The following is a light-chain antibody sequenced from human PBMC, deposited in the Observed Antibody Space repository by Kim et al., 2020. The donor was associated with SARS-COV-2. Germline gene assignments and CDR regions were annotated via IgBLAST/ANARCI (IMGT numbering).Light chain of an antibody. CDR1: QSISSW. CDR3: QHINSYPLT. V-gene: IGKV1-5*01. J-gene: IGKJ4*01. Sequence: DIQMTQSPSTLSASVGDRVTITCRASQSISSWLAWYQQKPGKAPKLLIYDASTLESGVPPRFSGSGSGTEFTLTISSLQPDDFATYYCQHINSYPLTFCGGTKVYIK. CDR2: DAS.